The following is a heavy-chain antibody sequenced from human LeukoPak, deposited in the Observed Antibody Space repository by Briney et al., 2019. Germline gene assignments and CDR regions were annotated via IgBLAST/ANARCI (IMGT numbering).Heavy chain of an antibody. CDR3: TRLKWELASNVPKRAFDI. CDR1: GFTFSGSA. D-gene: IGHD1-26*01. Sequence: GGSLKLSCAASGFTFSGSAMHWVRQASGKGLEWVGRIRSKANSYATAYAASVKGRFTISRDDSKNTAYLQMNSLKTEDTAVYYCTRLKWELASNVPKRAFDIWGQGTMVTVSS. V-gene: IGHV3-73*01. CDR2: IRSKANSYAT. J-gene: IGHJ3*02.